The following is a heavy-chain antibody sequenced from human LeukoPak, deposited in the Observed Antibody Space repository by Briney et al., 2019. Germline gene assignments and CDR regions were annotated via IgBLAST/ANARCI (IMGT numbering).Heavy chain of an antibody. V-gene: IGHV3-30-3*01. CDR1: GFTFSSFA. D-gene: IGHD5-24*01. Sequence: GGSLRLSCAASGFTFSSFAMSWVRQAPGKGLEWVAVISYDGSNKYYADSVKGRFTISRDNAKNSLYLQMNSLRAEDTAVYYCVRSMATITFSFDYWGQGTLVTVSS. CDR3: VRSMATITFSFDY. CDR2: ISYDGSNK. J-gene: IGHJ4*02.